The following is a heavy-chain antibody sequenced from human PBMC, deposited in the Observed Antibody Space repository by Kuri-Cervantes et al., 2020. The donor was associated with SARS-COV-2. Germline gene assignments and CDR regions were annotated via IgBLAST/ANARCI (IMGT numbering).Heavy chain of an antibody. J-gene: IGHJ5*02. D-gene: IGHD3-10*01. Sequence: SETLSLTCAVYGGSFSGYYWGRIRQPPGKGLEWIGEINHSGSTNYNPSLKSRVTISVDTSKNQFSLKLSSVTAADTAVYYCARVLNSGSYPYRGNWFDPWGQGTLVTVSS. CDR1: GGSFSGYY. CDR3: ARVLNSGSYPYRGNWFDP. V-gene: IGHV4-34*01. CDR2: INHSGST.